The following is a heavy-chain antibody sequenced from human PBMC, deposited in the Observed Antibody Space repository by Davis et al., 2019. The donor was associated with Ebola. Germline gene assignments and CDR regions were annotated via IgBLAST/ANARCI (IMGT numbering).Heavy chain of an antibody. V-gene: IGHV4-4*02. Sequence: SETLSLTCAVSGGSISSSNWWSWVRQPPGKGLEWIGEIYHSGSTNYNPSPKSRVTISVDTSKNQFPLKLSSVTAADTAVYYCARPIAAGPWFDPWGQGTLVTVSS. CDR3: ARPIAAGPWFDP. J-gene: IGHJ5*02. CDR1: GGSISSSNW. D-gene: IGHD6-13*01. CDR2: IYHSGST.